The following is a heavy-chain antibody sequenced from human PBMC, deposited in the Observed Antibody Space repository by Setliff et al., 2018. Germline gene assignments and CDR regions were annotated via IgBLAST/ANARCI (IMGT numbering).Heavy chain of an antibody. CDR1: GGSMIGGHYY. CDR2: IHYSGNT. D-gene: IGHD2-15*01. Sequence: SETLSLTCTVSGGSMIGGHYYWSWIRQLPGKGLEWIAYIHYSGNTYYNPSLKSRVTISVDTSKNQFSLKINSVTAADTAVYYCARGHCSSGECPNYFDPWGQGTQVTVSS. CDR3: ARGHCSSGECPNYFDP. J-gene: IGHJ5*02. V-gene: IGHV4-31*03.